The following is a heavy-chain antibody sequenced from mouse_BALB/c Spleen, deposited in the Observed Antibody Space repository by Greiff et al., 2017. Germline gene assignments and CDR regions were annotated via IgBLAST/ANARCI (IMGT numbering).Heavy chain of an antibody. CDR1: GFSLTSYG. J-gene: IGHJ3*01. CDR2: IWAGGST. V-gene: IGHV2-9*02. D-gene: IGHD1-1*01. CDR3: ARDNGLYGGWGGFAY. Sequence: VKLVESGPGLVAPSQSLSITCTVSGFSLTSYGVHWVRQPPGKGLEWLGVIWAGGSTNYNSALMSRLSISKDNSKSQVFLKMNSLQTDDTAMYYCARDNGLYGGWGGFAYWGQGTLVTVSA.